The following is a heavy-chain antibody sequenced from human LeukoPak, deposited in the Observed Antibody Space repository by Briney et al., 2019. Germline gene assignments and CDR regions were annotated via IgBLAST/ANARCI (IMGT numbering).Heavy chain of an antibody. Sequence: GGSLRLSCAASGFTFSGFAMDWVRQAPGKGLEWVSYVSSSSSTIYYADSVKGRFTISRDNSKNSLYLQMNSLRVEDTAVYYCVRSQYYFDYWGQGTLVTVSS. CDR3: VRSQYYFDY. V-gene: IGHV3-48*01. D-gene: IGHD3-10*01. CDR2: VSSSSSTI. J-gene: IGHJ4*02. CDR1: GFTFSGFA.